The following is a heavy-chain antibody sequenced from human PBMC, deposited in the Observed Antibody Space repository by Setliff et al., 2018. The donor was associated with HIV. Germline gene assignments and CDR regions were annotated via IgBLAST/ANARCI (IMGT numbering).Heavy chain of an antibody. CDR3: ATSSSSLHNWFDS. CDR1: GDSITSGGYF. CDR2: ISYSGST. Sequence: SGDSITSGGYFWSWIRQHPGKGLEWIGSISYSGSTYYNPSLKSRVTISVDTSKNQFSLKLSSVTAADTAVYFCATSSSSLHNWFDSWGRGTPVTVSS. D-gene: IGHD3-22*01. J-gene: IGHJ5*01. V-gene: IGHV4-30-2*03.